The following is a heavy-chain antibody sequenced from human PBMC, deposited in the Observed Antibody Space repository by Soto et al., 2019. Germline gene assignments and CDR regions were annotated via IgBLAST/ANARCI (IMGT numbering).Heavy chain of an antibody. CDR2: ISAYNGNT. V-gene: IGHV1-18*01. J-gene: IGHJ5*02. CDR3: ARGQTRQSLSNWFDP. CDR1: GYTFTSYG. Sequence: QVQLVQSGAEVKKPGASVKVSCKASGYTFTSYGISWVRQAPGQGLEWMGWISAYNGNTNYAQKLQGRVTMTTDTPPGTPYRELRSLRSDDTAVYFCARGQTRQSLSNWFDPWGQGTLVTVSS. D-gene: IGHD6-19*01.